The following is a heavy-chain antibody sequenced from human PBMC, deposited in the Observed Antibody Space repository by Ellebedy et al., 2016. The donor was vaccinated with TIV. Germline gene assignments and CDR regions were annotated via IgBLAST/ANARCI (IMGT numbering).Heavy chain of an antibody. V-gene: IGHV3-74*01. CDR3: ARDYGDYTYSDAFDI. Sequence: PGGSLRLSCAASGFTFSSYWMHWVRQAPGKGLVWVSRIHSDGSSTSYADSVKGRFTISRDNAKNTLYLQMNSLRAEDTAVYYCARDYGDYTYSDAFDIWGQGTMVTVSS. CDR1: GFTFSSYW. CDR2: IHSDGSST. J-gene: IGHJ3*02. D-gene: IGHD4-17*01.